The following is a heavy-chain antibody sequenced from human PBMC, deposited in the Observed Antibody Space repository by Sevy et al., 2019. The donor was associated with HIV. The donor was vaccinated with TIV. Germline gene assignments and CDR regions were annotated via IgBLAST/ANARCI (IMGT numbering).Heavy chain of an antibody. CDR1: GFTFNNYA. CDR3: AKDDEYTVTTGYFDY. CDR2: ISGSGGRT. J-gene: IGHJ4*02. D-gene: IGHD4-17*01. V-gene: IGHV3-23*01. Sequence: GGSLRLSCAASGFTFNNYAMSWVRQAPGKGLEWVSVISGSGGRTYYADSVKGRFAIARDNSKNTLYLQMNSLRGEDTAVYYCAKDDEYTVTTGYFDYWGQGTLVTVSS.